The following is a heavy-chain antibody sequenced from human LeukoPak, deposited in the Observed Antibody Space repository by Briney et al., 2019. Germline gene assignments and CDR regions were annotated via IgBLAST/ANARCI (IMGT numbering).Heavy chain of an antibody. Sequence: PGRSLRLSCAASGFTFSSYAMHWVRQAPGKGLEWVAVISYDGSDKYYADSVKGRFTISRDSSKDTLYLQMNSLRAEDTAVYYCAKSLSDGYDYWGQGTPVTVSS. CDR1: GFTFSSYA. CDR3: AKSLSDGYDY. D-gene: IGHD6-13*01. V-gene: IGHV3-30-3*01. CDR2: ISYDGSDK. J-gene: IGHJ4*02.